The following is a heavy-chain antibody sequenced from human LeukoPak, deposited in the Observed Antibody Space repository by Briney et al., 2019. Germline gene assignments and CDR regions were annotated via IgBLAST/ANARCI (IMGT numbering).Heavy chain of an antibody. CDR2: ISGSGGST. Sequence: GGSLRLSCAASGFTFSSYAMSWVRQAPGKGLEWVSAISGSGGSTYYADSVKGRLTISRDNSKNTLYLQMNSLRAEDTAVYYCATDYDYVWGSYRFPRDDYWGQGTLVTVSS. D-gene: IGHD3-16*02. CDR3: ATDYDYVWGSYRFPRDDY. V-gene: IGHV3-23*01. CDR1: GFTFSSYA. J-gene: IGHJ4*02.